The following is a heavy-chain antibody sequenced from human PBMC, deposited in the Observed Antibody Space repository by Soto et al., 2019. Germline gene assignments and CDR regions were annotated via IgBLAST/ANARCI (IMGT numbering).Heavy chain of an antibody. Sequence: ASVKVSCKASGYTFTSYAMHWVRQAPGQRLEWMGWINAGNGNRKYSQKFQGRVTITRDTSASTAYMELRSLRSDDTAVYYCARARGQWLVTTEYDCWGQGTLVTVSS. CDR3: ARARGQWLVTTEYDC. CDR1: GYTFTSYA. V-gene: IGHV1-3*01. D-gene: IGHD6-19*01. J-gene: IGHJ4*02. CDR2: INAGNGNR.